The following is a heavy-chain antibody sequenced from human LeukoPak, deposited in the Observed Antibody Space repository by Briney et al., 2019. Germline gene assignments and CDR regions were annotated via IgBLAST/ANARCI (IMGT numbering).Heavy chain of an antibody. V-gene: IGHV4-59*08. J-gene: IGHJ4*02. CDR2: IYYSGST. D-gene: IGHD3-16*01. CDR1: GGSTSSYY. Sequence: SETLSLTCTVSGGSTSSYYWSWIRQPPGKGLEWIGYIYYSGSTNYNPSLKSRVTISVDTSKNQFSLKLSSVTAADTAVYYCARGPGEYSGYYFDYWGQGTLVTVSS. CDR3: ARGPGEYSGYYFDY.